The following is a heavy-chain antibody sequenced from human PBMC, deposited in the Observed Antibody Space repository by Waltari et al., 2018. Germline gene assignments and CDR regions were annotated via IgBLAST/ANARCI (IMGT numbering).Heavy chain of an antibody. CDR1: GASIDRSGYH. J-gene: IGHJ4*02. CDR2: IYYAGST. D-gene: IGHD3-16*01. Sequence: QLQLQESGPGLVKPSETLSLTCIVSGASIDRSGYHWGWIRQPPGKGLEWIGSIYYAGSTFYDPSLKSRVTISVDTSKNHFSLKLSSVTAADTAVYYCARPNSSTLGGGFDYWGQGTLVTVSS. V-gene: IGHV4-39*02. CDR3: ARPNSSTLGGGFDY.